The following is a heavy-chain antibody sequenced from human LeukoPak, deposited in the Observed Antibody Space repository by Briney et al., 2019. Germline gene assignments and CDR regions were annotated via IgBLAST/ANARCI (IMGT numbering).Heavy chain of an antibody. V-gene: IGHV3-23*01. CDR1: GFTFSSYA. Sequence: GGSLRLSCAASGFTFSSYAMSWVRQAPGKGLEWVSAISGSGGSTYYADSVKGRFTISRDNSKNTLYLQMNSLRAEDTAVYYCAKLPATYDSSGYYLPHFDYWAREPWSPSPQ. D-gene: IGHD3-22*01. CDR2: ISGSGGST. J-gene: IGHJ4*02. CDR3: AKLPATYDSSGYYLPHFDY.